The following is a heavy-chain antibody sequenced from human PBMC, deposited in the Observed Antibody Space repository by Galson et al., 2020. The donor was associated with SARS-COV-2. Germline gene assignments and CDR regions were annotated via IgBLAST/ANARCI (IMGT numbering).Heavy chain of an antibody. Sequence: GGSLRLSCAASGFTFSNAWMSWVRQAPGKGLEWVGRIKSKTDGGTTDYAAPVKGRFTISRDDSKNTLYLQMNSLKTEDTAVYYCTTPYYYDSSGYLRFDPWGQGTLVTVSS. V-gene: IGHV3-15*01. CDR1: GFTFSNAW. J-gene: IGHJ5*02. D-gene: IGHD3-22*01. CDR3: TTPYYYDSSGYLRFDP. CDR2: IKSKTDGGTT.